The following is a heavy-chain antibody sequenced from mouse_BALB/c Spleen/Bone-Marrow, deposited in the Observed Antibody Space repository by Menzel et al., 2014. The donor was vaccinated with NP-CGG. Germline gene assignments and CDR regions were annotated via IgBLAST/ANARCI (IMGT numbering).Heavy chain of an antibody. CDR2: ISCSGST. D-gene: IGHD2-14*01. CDR3: ARHRYGDYYAMDY. V-gene: IGHV3-8*02. J-gene: IGHJ4*01. CDR1: GDSITSGY. Sequence: EVQLQQSGPSLVKPSQTLSLTCSVTGDSITSGYWNWIRKFPGNKLEYMGYISCSGSTYYNPSPKSRISITRDTSKNXYSLQLKSVSPEDTATYYCARHRYGDYYAMDYWGQGTSLTVSS.